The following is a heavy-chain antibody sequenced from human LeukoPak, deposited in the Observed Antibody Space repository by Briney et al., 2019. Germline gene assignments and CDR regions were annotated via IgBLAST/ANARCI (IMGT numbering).Heavy chain of an antibody. Sequence: SETLSLTCTVSGGSISSSSYYWGWIRQPPGKGLEWIGSIYYSGSTYYNPSLKSRVTISVDTSKNQFSLKLSSVTAADTAVYYCARDSSQKGYYYYYYMDVWGKGTTVTVSS. J-gene: IGHJ6*03. CDR2: IYYSGST. V-gene: IGHV4-39*07. CDR1: GGSISSSSYY. CDR3: ARDSSQKGYYYYYYMDV.